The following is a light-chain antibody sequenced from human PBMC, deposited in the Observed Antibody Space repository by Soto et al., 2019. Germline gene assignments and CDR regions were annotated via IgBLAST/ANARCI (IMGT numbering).Light chain of an antibody. CDR2: EVS. V-gene: IGLV2-8*01. CDR3: SSYAGSNNLV. Sequence: QSALTQPPSASGSPGQSVTISCTGTSSDVGGYNYVSWYQQHPGKAPKLMIYEVSKRPSGVPDRFSGSKSGNTASLTVSGLQAEDEADYYFSSYAGSNNLVFGGGTKVT. J-gene: IGLJ2*01. CDR1: SSDVGGYNY.